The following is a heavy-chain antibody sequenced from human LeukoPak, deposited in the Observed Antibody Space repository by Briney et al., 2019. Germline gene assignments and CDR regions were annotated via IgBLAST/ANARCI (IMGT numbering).Heavy chain of an antibody. J-gene: IGHJ3*02. CDR1: GGSFSGYY. V-gene: IGHV4-34*01. Sequence: SETLSLTCAVYGGSFSGYYWSWIRQPPGKGLEWIGQIYHSGSTLYDMSLKSRVTISEDTSKNQFSLKLTSVTAADTAVFYCARHRGRAFDIWGQGTMVTVSS. CDR2: IYHSGST. CDR3: ARHRGRAFDI.